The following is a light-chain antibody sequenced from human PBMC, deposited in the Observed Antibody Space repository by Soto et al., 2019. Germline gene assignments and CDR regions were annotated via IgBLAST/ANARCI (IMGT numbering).Light chain of an antibody. Sequence: QSVLTQPPSVSAAPGQRVSISCSGGSSNIGKNSVSWYQQLPATAPKLVIYDDHQRPSGIPDRFSASKSGTSATLDITGLQPADEADYYCATWDLTLSAGVLFGGGTKLTVL. CDR3: ATWDLTLSAGVL. CDR1: SSNIGKNS. J-gene: IGLJ2*01. V-gene: IGLV1-51*01. CDR2: DDH.